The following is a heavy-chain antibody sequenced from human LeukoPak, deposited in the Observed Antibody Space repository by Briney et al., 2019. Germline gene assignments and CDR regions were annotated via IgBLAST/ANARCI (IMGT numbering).Heavy chain of an antibody. CDR1: GFTFSSYW. D-gene: IGHD3-3*01. CDR3: ASGLYYDFWSGYGNWFDP. CDR2: INSDGSST. Sequence: GGSLRLSCAASGFTFSSYWMHWVRQAPGKGLVWVSRINSDGSSTSYADSVKGRFTISRDNAKNTLYLQMNSLRAEDTPVYYCASGLYYDFWSGYGNWFDPWGQGTLVTVSS. V-gene: IGHV3-74*01. J-gene: IGHJ5*02.